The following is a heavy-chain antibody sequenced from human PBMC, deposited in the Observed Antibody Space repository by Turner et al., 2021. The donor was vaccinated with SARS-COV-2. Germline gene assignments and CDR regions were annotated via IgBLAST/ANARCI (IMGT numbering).Heavy chain of an antibody. CDR3: ARVSGDDYGVGFDY. Sequence: QVRRVQSGAEVKKPGSSVKLSCKASGGTFSSYAISWLRQAPGQGLEWMGGIIPIFGTASYAQKFQGRVTITGDESTSTAYMELSRLRSEDTAVYYCARVSGDDYGVGFDYWGQGTLVTVSS. D-gene: IGHD4-17*01. CDR2: IIPIFGTA. V-gene: IGHV1-69*01. CDR1: GGTFSSYA. J-gene: IGHJ4*02.